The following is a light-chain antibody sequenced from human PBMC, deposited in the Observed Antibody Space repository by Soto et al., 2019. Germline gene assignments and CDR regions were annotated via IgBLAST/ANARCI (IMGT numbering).Light chain of an antibody. Sequence: QSVLTQPRSVSGSPGQSVTISCTGTSSDVGGYNYVSWYQQHPGKAPKFMIYDVSERPSGVPDRFSGFKSGNTASLTISGLQAEDEADYYCCPYAGSYTYVFGTGTKVTVL. V-gene: IGLV2-11*01. CDR1: SSDVGGYNY. CDR2: DVS. J-gene: IGLJ1*01. CDR3: CPYAGSYTYV.